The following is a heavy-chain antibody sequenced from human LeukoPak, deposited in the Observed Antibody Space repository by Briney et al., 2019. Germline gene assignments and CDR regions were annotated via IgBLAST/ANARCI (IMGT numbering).Heavy chain of an antibody. CDR1: GGSFSGYY. Sequence: KPSETLSLTCAVYGGSFSGYYWSWIRQPPGKGLEWIGEINHSGSTNYHPSLKSRVTISVDTSKKQFSLKLSSVTAADTAVYYCVTYYFDSSGPKKNYWGQGTLVTVSS. V-gene: IGHV4-34*01. CDR2: INHSGST. J-gene: IGHJ4*02. D-gene: IGHD3-22*01. CDR3: VTYYFDSSGPKKNY.